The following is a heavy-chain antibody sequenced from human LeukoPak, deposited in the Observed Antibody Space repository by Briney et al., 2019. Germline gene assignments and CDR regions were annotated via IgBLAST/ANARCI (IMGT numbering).Heavy chain of an antibody. D-gene: IGHD3-10*01. J-gene: IGHJ3*02. CDR1: GGSISSSSYY. CDR2: IYYSGST. Sequence: PSETLSLTCTVSGGSISSSSYYWGWIRQPPGNGLEWIGSIYYSGSTYYNPSLKSRVTISVDTSKNQFSLKLSSVTAADTAVYYCARWAGSGSYRVIVLYMDAFDIWGQGTMVTVSS. CDR3: ARWAGSGSYRVIVLYMDAFDI. V-gene: IGHV4-39*07.